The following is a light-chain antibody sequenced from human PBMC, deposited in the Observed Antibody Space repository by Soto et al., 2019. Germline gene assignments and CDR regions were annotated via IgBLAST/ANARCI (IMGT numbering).Light chain of an antibody. CDR1: RSLGTY. V-gene: IGKV3-11*01. CDR2: DAS. CDR3: QQRRNWLFT. Sequence: EIVLTQSPATLSLSPGERATLSCRASRSLGTYLAWYQQKPGQAPRLLIYDASKRATGIPARFSGSGSGTDFTLTISSLEPEDFAVYYCQQRRNWLFTFGQGTRLEMK. J-gene: IGKJ5*01.